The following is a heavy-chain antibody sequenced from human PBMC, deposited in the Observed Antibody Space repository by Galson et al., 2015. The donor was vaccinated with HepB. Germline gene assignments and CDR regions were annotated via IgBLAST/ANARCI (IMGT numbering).Heavy chain of an antibody. Sequence: QSGAEVKKPGESLKISCKGSGYSFTSYWIAWVRQMPGRGLEWMGIIYPGNSDTRSSPSFQGQVTISADKSISTAYLQWSSLKASDSALYYCARHSTLGNYYYSAYYYHWGQGTLVTVSS. D-gene: IGHD3-22*01. V-gene: IGHV5-51*01. CDR2: IYPGNSDT. CDR1: GYSFTSYW. J-gene: IGHJ5*02. CDR3: ARHSTLGNYYYSAYYYH.